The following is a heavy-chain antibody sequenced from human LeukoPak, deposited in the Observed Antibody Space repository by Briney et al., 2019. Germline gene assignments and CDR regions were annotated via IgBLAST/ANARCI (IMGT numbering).Heavy chain of an antibody. D-gene: IGHD3-9*01. CDR1: GFSFRSFW. J-gene: IGHJ4*02. CDR2: IKEEGRTT. V-gene: IGHV3-7*02. CDR3: ARGLDWLFDQ. Sequence: QPGGSLRLSCAASGFSFRSFWMSWVRQAPGKGLEWVADIKEEGRTTYYVDSVKGRFTISRDNAKNTLYLQMNSLRAEDTAVYYCARGLDWLFDQLGQGTLVTVSS.